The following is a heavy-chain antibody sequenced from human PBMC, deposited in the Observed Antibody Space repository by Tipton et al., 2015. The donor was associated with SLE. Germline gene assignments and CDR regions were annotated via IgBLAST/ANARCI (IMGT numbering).Heavy chain of an antibody. Sequence: TLSLTCTVSGGSISSSSYYWGWIRQPPGKGLEWIGSIYHSGSTYYNPSLKSRVTISVDTSKNQFSLKLSSVTAADTAVYYCARDSGRRIYGDYGEGWFDPWGQGTRVTVSS. V-gene: IGHV4-39*07. J-gene: IGHJ5*02. CDR3: ARDSGRRIYGDYGEGWFDP. CDR1: GGSISSSSYY. D-gene: IGHD4-17*01. CDR2: IYHSGST.